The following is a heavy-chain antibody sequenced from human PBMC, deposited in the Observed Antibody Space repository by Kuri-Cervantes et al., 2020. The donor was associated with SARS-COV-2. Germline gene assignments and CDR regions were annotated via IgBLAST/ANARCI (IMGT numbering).Heavy chain of an antibody. D-gene: IGHD5-18*01. CDR2: INPNSGGT. CDR1: GYTFTGYY. J-gene: IGHJ4*02. V-gene: IGHV1-2*02. Sequence: ASVKVSYKASGYTFTGYYMHWVRQAPGQGLEWMGWINPNSGGTNYAQKFQGRVTMTRDTSISTAYMELSRLRSDDTAVYYCARAAMAVYYFDYWGQGTLVTVSS. CDR3: ARAAMAVYYFDY.